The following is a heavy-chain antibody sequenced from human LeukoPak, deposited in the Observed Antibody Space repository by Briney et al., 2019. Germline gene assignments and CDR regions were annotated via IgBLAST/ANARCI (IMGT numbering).Heavy chain of an antibody. D-gene: IGHD3-22*01. CDR1: GFTFSSYS. V-gene: IGHV3-21*01. J-gene: IGHJ4*02. CDR3: ALSDSSGYPFDY. Sequence: GGSLRLSCAASGFTFSSYSMNWVRQAPGKGLEWVSSISSSSSYIYYADSVKGRFTISRDNAKNSLYLQMNSLRAEDTAVYYCALSDSSGYPFDYWGQGTLVTVSS. CDR2: ISSSSSYI.